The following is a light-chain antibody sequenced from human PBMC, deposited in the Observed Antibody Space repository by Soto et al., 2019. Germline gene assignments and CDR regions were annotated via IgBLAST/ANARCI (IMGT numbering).Light chain of an antibody. Sequence: ETVLTQSPATLSLSPGDRATLSCRASQSITTYLAWYQQKTGQAPKLLFYDASSRATGIPARFSASGSGTDFTRSISSLEPEDSAVYYCQQRSSWWTFGQGTKVEIK. J-gene: IGKJ1*01. V-gene: IGKV3-11*01. CDR3: QQRSSWWT. CDR1: QSITTY. CDR2: DAS.